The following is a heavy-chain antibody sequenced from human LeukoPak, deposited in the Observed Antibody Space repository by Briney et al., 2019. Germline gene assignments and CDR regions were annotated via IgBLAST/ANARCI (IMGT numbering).Heavy chain of an antibody. J-gene: IGHJ4*02. D-gene: IGHD3-10*01. Sequence: PSVTLSLTCTVSGGSISSGGYYWSWIRQHPGKGLEWIGYIYYSGSTYYNPSLKSRVTISVDTSKNQFSLKLSSVTAADTAVYYCARGYYYGSGSYEPDYFDYWGQGTLVTVSS. CDR1: GGSISSGGYY. CDR2: IYYSGST. CDR3: ARGYYYGSGSYEPDYFDY. V-gene: IGHV4-31*03.